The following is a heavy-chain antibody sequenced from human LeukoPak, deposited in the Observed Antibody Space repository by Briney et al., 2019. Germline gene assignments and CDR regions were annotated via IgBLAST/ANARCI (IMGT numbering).Heavy chain of an antibody. J-gene: IGHJ5*02. CDR2: MNPNSGNT. V-gene: IGHV1-8*01. CDR1: GYTFTSYD. CDR3: ARRSLMVHNNWFDP. D-gene: IGHD2-8*01. Sequence: ASVKVSCKASGYTFTSYDINWVRQATGQGLEWMGWMNPNSGNTGYAQKFQGRVTMTRNTSISTAYMELSSLRSEDTAVYYCARRSLMVHNNWFDPWGQGTLVTVSS.